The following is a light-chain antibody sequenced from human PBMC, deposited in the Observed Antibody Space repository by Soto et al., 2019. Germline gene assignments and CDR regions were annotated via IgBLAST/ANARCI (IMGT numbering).Light chain of an antibody. CDR3: QHYDNLPSVT. CDR2: DAS. V-gene: IGKV1-33*01. J-gene: IGKJ5*01. Sequence: DIQMTQSPSTLSASVGDRVTITCRASQSISVWLAWYQQKPGKAPKLLIYDASNLETGVPSRFSGSGSGTDFTFTISRLQPEDIATYYCQHYDNLPSVTFGQGTRLEIK. CDR1: QSISVW.